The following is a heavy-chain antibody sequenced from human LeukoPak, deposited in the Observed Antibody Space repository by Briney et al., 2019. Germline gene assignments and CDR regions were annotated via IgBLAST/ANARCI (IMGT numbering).Heavy chain of an antibody. J-gene: IGHJ3*02. D-gene: IGHD1-26*01. CDR2: IKKDGSEK. CDR3: ARQETSSYNGVFDI. Sequence: PGGSLRLSCAASGLNFSSYWMSWVRQAPGKGLEAVTNIKKDGSEKYYVDSVKGRFTISRDNAKNSLYLQMNSLRADDTAVYHCARQETSSYNGVFDIWGQGTMVTVSS. V-gene: IGHV3-7*01. CDR1: GLNFSSYW.